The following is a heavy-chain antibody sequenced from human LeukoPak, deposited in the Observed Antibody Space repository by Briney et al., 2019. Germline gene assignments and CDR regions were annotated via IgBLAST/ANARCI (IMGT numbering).Heavy chain of an antibody. CDR3: ARVVRYFDWLALCMDV. D-gene: IGHD3-9*01. J-gene: IGHJ6*03. CDR1: GYTFTSYG. V-gene: IGHV1-18*01. CDR2: ISAYNGNT. Sequence: ASVKVSCKASGYTFTSYGISWVRQAPGQGLEWMGWISAYNGNTNYAQKLQGRVTMTTDTSTSTAYMELRSLRSDDTAVYYCARVVRYFDWLALCMDVWGKGTTVTISS.